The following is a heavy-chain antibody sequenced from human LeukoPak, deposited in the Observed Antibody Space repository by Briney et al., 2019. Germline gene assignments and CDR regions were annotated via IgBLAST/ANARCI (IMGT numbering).Heavy chain of an antibody. D-gene: IGHD6-19*01. J-gene: IGHJ6*02. CDR2: IWYDGSNK. V-gene: IGHV3-33*01. Sequence: PGGSLRLSCAASGFTFSSYGMPWVRQAPGKGLEWVAVIWYDGSNKYYADSVKGRFTISRDNSKNTLYLQMNSLRAEDTAVYYCVRPGYSSDSSVSFYYAMDVWGQGTTVTVSS. CDR1: GFTFSSYG. CDR3: VRPGYSSDSSVSFYYAMDV.